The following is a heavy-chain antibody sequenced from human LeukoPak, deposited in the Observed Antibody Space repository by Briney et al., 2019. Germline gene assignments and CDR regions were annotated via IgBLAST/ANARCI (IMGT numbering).Heavy chain of an antibody. CDR3: ARVVVVTASNWFDP. Sequence: SETLSLTCTVSGGSISSSSYYWGWIRQPPGKGLEWIGSIYYSGSTYYNPSLKSRVTISVDTSKNQFSLKLSSVTAADTAVYYCARVVVVTASNWFDPWGQGTLVTVSS. CDR2: IYYSGST. D-gene: IGHD2-21*02. J-gene: IGHJ5*02. CDR1: GGSISSSSYY. V-gene: IGHV4-39*07.